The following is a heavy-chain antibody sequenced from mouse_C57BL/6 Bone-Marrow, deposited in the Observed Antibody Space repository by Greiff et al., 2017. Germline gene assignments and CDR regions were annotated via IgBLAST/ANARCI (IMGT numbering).Heavy chain of an antibody. CDR1: GYSFTGYY. CDR3: ARSAGTLFDY. V-gene: IGHV1-42*01. J-gene: IGHJ2*01. Sequence: EVQLQQSGPELVKPGASVKISCKASGYSFTGYYMNWVKQSPEKSLEWIGEINPSTGGTTYNQKFKAKATLTVDKSSSTAYMQLQSLASEDSAVYYCARSAGTLFDYWGQGTTLTVSS. CDR2: INPSTGGT. D-gene: IGHD1-1*01.